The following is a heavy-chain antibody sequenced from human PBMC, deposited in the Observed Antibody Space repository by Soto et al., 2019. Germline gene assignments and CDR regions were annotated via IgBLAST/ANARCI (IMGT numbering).Heavy chain of an antibody. CDR1: GFTGSSYW. Sequence: EVQLVESGGGLVQPGGSLRLSCAASGFTGSSYWMSWVRQAPGKGLEWVANIKQDGSEKYYVDSVKGRFTISRDNAKNSLYLQLNSLRAEDTAVYYCAAIFWGRGDAFAIGGQGTMVTVSS. V-gene: IGHV3-7*01. J-gene: IGHJ3*02. CDR2: IKQDGSEK. CDR3: AAIFWGRGDAFAI. D-gene: IGHD3-16*01.